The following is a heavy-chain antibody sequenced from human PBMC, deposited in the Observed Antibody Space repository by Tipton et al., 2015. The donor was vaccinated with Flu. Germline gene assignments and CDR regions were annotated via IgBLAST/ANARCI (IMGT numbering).Heavy chain of an antibody. CDR3: AREGSAGGNFDS. D-gene: IGHD4-23*01. CDR1: GYSFTSYS. V-gene: IGHV1-46*01. Sequence: QVQLVQSGPEVKRPGASVKVSCKASGYSFTSYSIHWVRKGPGQGLEWMGTINPRGGTTSPAHKFQDRVTMTRDTSTTTVYMELNSLRSEDTAIYYCAREGSAGGNFDSWGQGILVTVSS. J-gene: IGHJ5*01. CDR2: INPRGGTT.